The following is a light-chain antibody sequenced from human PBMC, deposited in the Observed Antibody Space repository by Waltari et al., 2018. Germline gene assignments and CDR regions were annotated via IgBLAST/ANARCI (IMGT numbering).Light chain of an antibody. CDR1: QSVLYSYNNKNY. CDR2: WAS. V-gene: IGKV4-1*01. CDR3: QQYYGTPPYT. J-gene: IGKJ2*01. Sequence: DIVMTQSPESLAVSLGERDTINCKSSQSVLYSYNNKNYLAWYQQKPGHPPNLLIYWASTRESGVPDRFSGSGSGTDFTLTISSLQAGDVAVYYCQQYYGTPPYTFGQGTKLEIK.